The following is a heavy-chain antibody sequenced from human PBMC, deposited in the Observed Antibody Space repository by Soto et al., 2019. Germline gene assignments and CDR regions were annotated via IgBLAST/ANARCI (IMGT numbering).Heavy chain of an antibody. CDR3: ARRKLAAAGTNWFDP. CDR2: IYYSGST. CDR1: GGSISSYY. D-gene: IGHD6-13*01. J-gene: IGHJ5*02. V-gene: IGHV4-59*08. Sequence: SETLSLTCTVSGGSISSYYWSWIRQPPGKGLEWIGYIYYSGSTNYNPSLKSRVTISVDTSKNQFSLKLSSVTAADTAVYYCARRKLAAAGTNWFDPWGQGTLVTVSS.